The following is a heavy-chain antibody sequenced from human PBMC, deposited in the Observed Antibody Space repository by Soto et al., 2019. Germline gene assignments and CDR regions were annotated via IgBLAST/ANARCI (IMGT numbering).Heavy chain of an antibody. CDR1: GFTVSSNY. V-gene: IGHV3-66*01. CDR3: SVGVVAARFDY. CDR2: IYSGGST. D-gene: IGHD2-15*01. Sequence: PGGSLRLSCAASGFTVSSNYMSWVRQAPGKGLEWVSVIYSGGSTYYADSVKGRFTISRDNSKNTLYLQMNSLRAEDTAVYYCSVGVVAARFDYWGQGTLVTVSS. J-gene: IGHJ4*02.